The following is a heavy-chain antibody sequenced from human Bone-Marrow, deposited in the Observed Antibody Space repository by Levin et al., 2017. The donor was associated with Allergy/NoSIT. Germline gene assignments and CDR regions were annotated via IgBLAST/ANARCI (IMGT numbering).Heavy chain of an antibody. CDR2: LSPGGDGT. CDR1: GFPFNSYA. D-gene: IGHD5-18*01. V-gene: IGHV3-23*01. CDR3: AKDRGGYSYGHGFDY. J-gene: IGHJ4*02. Sequence: PGGSLRLSCAASGFPFNSYAMSWVRQVPGKGLEWVSGLSPGGDGTNYADSVKGRFTLSRDNSKNTLYLQLSSLRADDTAVYYGAKDRGGYSYGHGFDYWGQGTLVTVSS.